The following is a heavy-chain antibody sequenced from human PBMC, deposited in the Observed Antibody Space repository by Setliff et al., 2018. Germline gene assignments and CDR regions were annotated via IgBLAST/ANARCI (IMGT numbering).Heavy chain of an antibody. V-gene: IGHV4-39*07. CDR3: ARDTSSDWAAWFDP. J-gene: IGHJ5*02. CDR1: GGSINSGSYF. Sequence: SETLSLTCTVSGGSINSGSYFWAWLRQPPGKGLEWIGSIHYSGSTYYNPSLKSRVTMSVDTSKNQFSLKLTLLTAADTAMYYCARDTSSDWAAWFDPWSQGILVTVSS. D-gene: IGHD6-19*01. CDR2: IHYSGST.